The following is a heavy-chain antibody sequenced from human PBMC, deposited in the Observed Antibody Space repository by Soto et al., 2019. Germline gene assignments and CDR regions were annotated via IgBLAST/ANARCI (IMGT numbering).Heavy chain of an antibody. Sequence: EVQLLESGGGFVQPGGSLRLSCAATGFTFSVYAMTWVRQAPGKGLEWVAAVPPNGCSTYSADSVKGRFTISQDNSKNSLFLQMNSLRAEDTAVYYCASLGVGDWANYYYYYGMDVWGQGTTVTVSS. CDR1: GFTFSVYA. J-gene: IGHJ6*02. V-gene: IGHV3-23*01. D-gene: IGHD2-21*02. CDR3: ASLGVGDWANYYYYYGMDV. CDR2: VPPNGCST.